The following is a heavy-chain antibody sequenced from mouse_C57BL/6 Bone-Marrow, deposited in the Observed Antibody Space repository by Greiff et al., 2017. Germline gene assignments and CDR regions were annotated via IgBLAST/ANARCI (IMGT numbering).Heavy chain of an antibody. V-gene: IGHV5-12*01. CDR3: ARPYYGAMDY. Sequence: EVQLVESGGGLVQPGGSLKLSCAASGFTFSDYYMYWVRQTPEKRLEWVAYISNGGGSTYYPDTVKGRFTISRDNAKNTLYLQMSRLKSEDTAMYYCARPYYGAMDYWGQGTSVTVSS. J-gene: IGHJ4*01. CDR1: GFTFSDYY. CDR2: ISNGGGST.